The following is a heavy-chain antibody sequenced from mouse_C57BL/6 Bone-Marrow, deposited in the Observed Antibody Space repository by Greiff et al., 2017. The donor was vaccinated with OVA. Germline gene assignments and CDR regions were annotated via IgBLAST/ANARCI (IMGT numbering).Heavy chain of an antibody. CDR2: IRDGGSYN. J-gene: IGHJ2*01. V-gene: IGHV5-4*03. CDR3: SAAHVDFDY. D-gene: IGHD3-2*02. CDR1: GFTFSSYA. Sequence: EVKVVESGGGLVKPGGSLKLSCAASGFTFSSYAMSWVRQTPEKRLEWVATIRDGGSYNYYPDNVKGRFTISRANAKNNLYLQLSHLKSEDTAMYYCSAAHVDFDYWGQGTTRTVSS.